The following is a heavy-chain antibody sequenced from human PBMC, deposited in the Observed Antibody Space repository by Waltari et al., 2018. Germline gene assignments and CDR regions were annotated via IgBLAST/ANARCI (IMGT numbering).Heavy chain of an antibody. V-gene: IGHV1-8*03. J-gene: IGHJ5*02. Sequence: QVQLVQSGAEVKKPGASVKVSCKASGYTFTSYDINWVRQAPGQGLEWMGWMNPIMGNTGYAQKFQGRVTITRNTSISTAYMELSSLRSEDTAVYYCAFSSWGNNDWFDPWGQGTLVTVSS. D-gene: IGHD6-13*01. CDR1: GYTFTSYD. CDR3: AFSSWGNNDWFDP. CDR2: MNPIMGNT.